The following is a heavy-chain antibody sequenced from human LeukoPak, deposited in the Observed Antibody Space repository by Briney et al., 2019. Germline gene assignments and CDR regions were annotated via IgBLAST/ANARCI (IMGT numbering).Heavy chain of an antibody. Sequence: ASVKVSCKASGYTFTSYAMHWVRQAPGQRLEWMGWINAGNGNTKYSQRFQDRVTITMDTSASTVYMEMNDLGSEDTAVYYCARGYSGCFHYWGQGALVTVSS. D-gene: IGHD1-26*01. CDR3: ARGYSGCFHY. CDR2: INAGNGNT. J-gene: IGHJ4*02. V-gene: IGHV1-3*01. CDR1: GYTFTSYA.